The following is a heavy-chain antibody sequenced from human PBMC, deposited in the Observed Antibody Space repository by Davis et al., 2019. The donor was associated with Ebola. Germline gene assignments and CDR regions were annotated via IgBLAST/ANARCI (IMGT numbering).Heavy chain of an antibody. CDR3: ARDLTGTYDFDY. Sequence: ASVKVSCKASGYTFTSYGITWVRQAPGQGLEWMGWIGTYNGNTNYAQKLQGRVTMTTDTSTSTAYMELRSLRSDDTAVYYCARDLTGTYDFDYWGQGTLVTVST. V-gene: IGHV1-18*01. CDR1: GYTFTSYG. CDR2: IGTYNGNT. J-gene: IGHJ4*02. D-gene: IGHD3-9*01.